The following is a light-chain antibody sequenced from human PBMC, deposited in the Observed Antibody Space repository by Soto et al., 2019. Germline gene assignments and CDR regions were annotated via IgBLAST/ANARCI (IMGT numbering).Light chain of an antibody. J-gene: IGLJ1*01. Sequence: QSVLTQPASVSGSPGQSITISCTGTSSDVGGYNYVSWYQQHPGKAPKLLIYEVSKRPSGISNRFSGSKSGNTASLTISGLQAEDEADYYCSSYRGSSTLAFGAGTKVTVL. CDR3: SSYRGSSTLA. V-gene: IGLV2-14*01. CDR2: EVS. CDR1: SSDVGGYNY.